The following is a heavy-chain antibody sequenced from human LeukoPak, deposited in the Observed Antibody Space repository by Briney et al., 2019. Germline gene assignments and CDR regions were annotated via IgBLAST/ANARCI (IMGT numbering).Heavy chain of an antibody. Sequence: GGSLRLSCAASGFTFSSYSMNWVRQAPGKGLEWVSSISSSSSYIYYADSVRGRFTISRDNAKNSLYLQMNSLRAEDTAVYYCARVKGYGDDDYWGQGTLVTVSS. CDR2: ISSSSSYI. CDR1: GFTFSSYS. D-gene: IGHD4-17*01. J-gene: IGHJ4*02. V-gene: IGHV3-21*01. CDR3: ARVKGYGDDDY.